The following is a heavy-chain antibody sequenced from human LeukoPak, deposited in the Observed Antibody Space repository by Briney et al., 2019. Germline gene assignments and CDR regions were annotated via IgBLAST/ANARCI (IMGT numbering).Heavy chain of an antibody. CDR3: ARAEWGHYYYYMDV. D-gene: IGHD3-16*01. V-gene: IGHV4-38-2*02. J-gene: IGHJ6*03. CDR2: IYHSGST. CDR1: GYSISGHNY. Sequence: PSETLSLTCTVSGYSISGHNYWGWIRQPPGKGLEWIGTIYHSGSTYYNPSLKSRVTISVDTSKNQFSLKLSSVTAADTAVYYCARAEWGHYYYYMDVWGKGTTVTISS.